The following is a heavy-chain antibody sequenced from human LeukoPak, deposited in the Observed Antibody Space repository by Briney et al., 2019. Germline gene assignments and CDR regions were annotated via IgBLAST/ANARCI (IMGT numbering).Heavy chain of an antibody. D-gene: IGHD3/OR15-3a*01. V-gene: IGHV1-8*01. CDR3: ARGPARTAEYFQH. Sequence: ASVKVSSKASGYTFTSYDIKWVRQATGQGLEWMGWMNPNSGNTGYAQKFQGRVIMTRNTSISTAYMALSSLRSEDTAVYYCARGPARTAEYFQHWGQGTLVTVSS. J-gene: IGHJ1*01. CDR1: GYTFTSYD. CDR2: MNPNSGNT.